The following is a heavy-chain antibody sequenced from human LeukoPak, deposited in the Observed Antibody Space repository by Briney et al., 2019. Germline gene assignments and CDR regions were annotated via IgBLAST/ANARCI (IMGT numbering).Heavy chain of an antibody. CDR1: GFTFSSYS. D-gene: IGHD3-16*02. J-gene: IGHJ4*02. CDR3: ARDGEEFDDYVWGSYRPNYFDY. CDR2: ISSSSGFI. V-gene: IGHV3-21*01. Sequence: GGSLRLSCAASGFTFSSYSMNGVRQAPGKGLEWVSPISSSSGFIYYADSVKGRFTISRDNAKNSLYLQMNSLRVEDTAVYYCARDGEEFDDYVWGSYRPNYFDYWGQGTLVTVSS.